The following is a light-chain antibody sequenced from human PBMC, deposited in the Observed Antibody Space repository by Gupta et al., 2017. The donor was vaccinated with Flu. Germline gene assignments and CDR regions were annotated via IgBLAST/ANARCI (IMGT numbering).Light chain of an antibody. CDR1: SSNIGAGYD. CDR2: DND. V-gene: IGLV1-40*01. CDR3: QAYDTRLRRAA. Sequence: QSVPTPPPSVSGGPGQTGNHPCTGGSSNIGAGYDVNWYRQLPGAAPKLLIDDNDNRSSGVPDRFSGSRSGTSASLAINGLQAEDEADYCCQAYDTRLRRAAFGGGTKLTVL. J-gene: IGLJ2*01.